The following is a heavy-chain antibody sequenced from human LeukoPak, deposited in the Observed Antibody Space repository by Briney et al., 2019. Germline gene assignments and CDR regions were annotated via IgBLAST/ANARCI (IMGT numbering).Heavy chain of an antibody. V-gene: IGHV1-8*02. CDR1: GYTFTNYD. CDR3: ARLEREAEYDFSRWVYYYYMDV. J-gene: IGHJ6*03. D-gene: IGHD3-3*01. CDR2: VNPNSGST. Sequence: ASVKVSCKASGYTFTNYDVIWVRQATGQGLEWMGWVNPNSGSTGYAKKFQGRVTVTRNTAISTVYMELTSLTSEDTAVYYCARLEREAEYDFSRWVYYYYMDVWGKGTTVSVSS.